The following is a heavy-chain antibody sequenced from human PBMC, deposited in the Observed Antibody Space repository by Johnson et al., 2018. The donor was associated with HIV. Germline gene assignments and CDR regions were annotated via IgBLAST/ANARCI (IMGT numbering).Heavy chain of an antibody. D-gene: IGHD3-22*01. CDR2: IRYDGSNK. J-gene: IGHJ3*02. CDR3: AKDGQRGRAMIVARLGAFDI. V-gene: IGHV3-30*02. Sequence: QVRLVEFGGGVVRPGGSLRLSCAASGFTFSSYGMHWVRQAPGTGLEWVAFIRYDGSNKYYADSVKGRFTISSGHSKNTLYLQMNSLRPEDTAVYYCAKDGQRGRAMIVARLGAFDIWGQGTMVTVSS. CDR1: GFTFSSYG.